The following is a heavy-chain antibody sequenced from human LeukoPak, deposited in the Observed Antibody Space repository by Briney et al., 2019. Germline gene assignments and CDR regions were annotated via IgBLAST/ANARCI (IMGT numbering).Heavy chain of an antibody. V-gene: IGHV3-23*01. CDR1: GFTFSSYA. Sequence: PGGSLRLSCAASGFTFSSYAMSWVRQAPGKGLEWVSAISGSGGSTYYADSVKGRFTISRDNPKNTLYLQMNSLRAEDTAVYYCAKRSPRYSSSWYGRATYRLDYWGQGTLVTVSS. D-gene: IGHD6-13*01. CDR2: ISGSGGST. J-gene: IGHJ4*02. CDR3: AKRSPRYSSSWYGRATYRLDY.